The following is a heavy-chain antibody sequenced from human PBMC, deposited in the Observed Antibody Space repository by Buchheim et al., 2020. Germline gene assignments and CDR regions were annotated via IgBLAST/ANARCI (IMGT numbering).Heavy chain of an antibody. CDR2: ISSGSSYI. D-gene: IGHD4-11*01. CDR1: GFTFSNYG. J-gene: IGHJ4*02. V-gene: IGHV3-21*06. Sequence: EVQLVESGGGVVQPGRSLRLSCAASGFTFSNYGMHWVRQAPGKRLEWVSSISSGSSYIYYADSVKGRFTVSRDNAKNSLYLQMSSLRAEDTAVYYCARDETVPTRDYWGQGTL. CDR3: ARDETVPTRDY.